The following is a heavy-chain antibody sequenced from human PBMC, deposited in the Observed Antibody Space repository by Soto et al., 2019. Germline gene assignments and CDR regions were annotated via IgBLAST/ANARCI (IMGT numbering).Heavy chain of an antibody. CDR3: AKAVRGYSWYFDL. Sequence: QLLESGGALVQPGGSLRLSCAASGFTFQNYAMVWVRQAPGQGLEWVSVIGGGGGTTFYADSVRGRFTISRDNSKNTLSLQMISLSAEDTAVYYCAKAVRGYSWYFDLWGRGTLVTVSS. V-gene: IGHV3-23*01. CDR2: IGGGGGTT. D-gene: IGHD5-12*01. J-gene: IGHJ2*01. CDR1: GFTFQNYA.